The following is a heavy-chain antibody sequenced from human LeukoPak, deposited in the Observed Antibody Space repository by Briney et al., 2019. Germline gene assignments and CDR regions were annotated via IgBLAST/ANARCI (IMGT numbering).Heavy chain of an antibody. CDR3: ARGDYGSGSPYYYYYMDV. D-gene: IGHD3-10*01. J-gene: IGHJ6*03. CDR1: GFTFSSYA. Sequence: PGGSLRLSCAASGFTFSSYAMHWVRQAPGKGLEWVSGISGSGGSTDYADSVKGRFTISRDNSKNTLFLQMNSLRAEDTAVYYCARGDYGSGSPYYYYYMDVWGKGTTVTISS. V-gene: IGHV3-23*01. CDR2: ISGSGGST.